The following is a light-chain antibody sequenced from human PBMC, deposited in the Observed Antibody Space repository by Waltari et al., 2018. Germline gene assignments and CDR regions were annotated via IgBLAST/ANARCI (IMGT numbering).Light chain of an antibody. CDR2: GNS. J-gene: IGLJ2*01. CDR1: SSNIGAGYD. Sequence: QSVLTQPPSVSGAPGQRVTISCTGSSSNIGAGYDLPGYQQLPGTAPKLLIYGNSNRPSGVPDRFSGSKSGTSASLAITGLQAEDEADYYCQSYDSSLSGSVFGGGTKLTVL. CDR3: QSYDSSLSGSV. V-gene: IGLV1-40*01.